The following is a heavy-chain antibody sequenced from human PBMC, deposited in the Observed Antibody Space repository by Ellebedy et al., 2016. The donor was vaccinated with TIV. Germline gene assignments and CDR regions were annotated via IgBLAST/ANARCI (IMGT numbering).Heavy chain of an antibody. D-gene: IGHD6-19*01. Sequence: GGSLRLSCAASGFTFSSYGMHWVRQAPGRGLEWGAVISYDGSNKYYAASVRGRFTISRDNSKNTLYLQMNSLRAEDTAVYYCAKDQYSAVAGLLGYWGQGTLVTVSS. J-gene: IGHJ4*02. V-gene: IGHV3-30*18. CDR3: AKDQYSAVAGLLGY. CDR2: ISYDGSNK. CDR1: GFTFSSYG.